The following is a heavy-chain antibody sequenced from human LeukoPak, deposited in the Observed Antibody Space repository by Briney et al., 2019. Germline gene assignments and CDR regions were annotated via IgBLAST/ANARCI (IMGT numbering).Heavy chain of an antibody. D-gene: IGHD2-2*01. CDR2: IIPILGIA. CDR1: GGTFSSYA. V-gene: IGHV1-69*04. J-gene: IGHJ6*02. Sequence: ASVKVSCKASGGTFSSYAISWVRQAPGQGLEWMGRIIPILGIANYAQKFQGRVTITADKSTSTAYMELSSLRSEDTAVYYCARGGYQLHGMDVWGQGTTVTVSS. CDR3: ARGGYQLHGMDV.